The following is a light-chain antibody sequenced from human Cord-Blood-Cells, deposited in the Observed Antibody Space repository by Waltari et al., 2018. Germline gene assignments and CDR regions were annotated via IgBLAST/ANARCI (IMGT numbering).Light chain of an antibody. CDR1: TSDVGGYTH. Sequence: SALTQPRPVSGSPGQSVTISCTRTTSDVGGYTHVSWYHQHPGKAPKLMIYDVSKRPSGVPDRFSGSKSGNTASLTISGLQAEDEADYYCCSYAGSYTWVFGGGTKLTVL. J-gene: IGLJ3*02. CDR3: CSYAGSYTWV. V-gene: IGLV2-11*01. CDR2: DVS.